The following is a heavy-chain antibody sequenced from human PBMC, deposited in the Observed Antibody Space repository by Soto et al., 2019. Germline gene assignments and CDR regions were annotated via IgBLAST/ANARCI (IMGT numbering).Heavy chain of an antibody. V-gene: IGHV2-26*01. Sequence: QVTLKESGPVLVKPTETLTLTCTVSGFSLSNTKMGVSWIRQPPGKALEWLALIFSNDEKSYSTSLKSRLTISKDISRSQVVLTMTNMDPVDTATYFCARIILTYSGYDYVDFWGLGTLVTVSS. D-gene: IGHD5-12*01. CDR3: ARIILTYSGYDYVDF. CDR2: IFSNDEK. J-gene: IGHJ4*02. CDR1: GFSLSNTKMG.